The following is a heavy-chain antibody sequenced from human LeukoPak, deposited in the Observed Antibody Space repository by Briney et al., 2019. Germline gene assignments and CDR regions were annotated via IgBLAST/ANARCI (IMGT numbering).Heavy chain of an antibody. V-gene: IGHV1-46*01. J-gene: IGHJ4*02. Sequence: ASVNVSCKASGYTFTSYYMHWVRQAPGQGLEWMGIINPSGGSTSYAQKFQGRVTMTRDTSTSTVYMELSSLRSEDTAVYYCARESLGMASFDYWGQGTLVTVSS. D-gene: IGHD5-24*01. CDR2: INPSGGST. CDR3: ARESLGMASFDY. CDR1: GYTFTSYY.